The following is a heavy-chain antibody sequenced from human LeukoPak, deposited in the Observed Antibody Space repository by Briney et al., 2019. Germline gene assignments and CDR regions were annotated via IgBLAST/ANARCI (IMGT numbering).Heavy chain of an antibody. Sequence: SETLSLTCTVSGGSISSYYWSWIRQPAGKGLEWIGRIYTSGSTNYNPSLKSRVTMSVDTSKNQFSLKLSSATAADTAVYYCAREGRAGNWNYRWFDPWGQGTLVTVSS. CDR1: GGSISSYY. V-gene: IGHV4-4*07. CDR3: AREGRAGNWNYRWFDP. CDR2: IYTSGST. J-gene: IGHJ5*02. D-gene: IGHD1-7*01.